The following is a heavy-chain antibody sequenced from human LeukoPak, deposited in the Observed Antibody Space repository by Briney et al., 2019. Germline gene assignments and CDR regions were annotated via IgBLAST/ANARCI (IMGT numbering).Heavy chain of an antibody. CDR1: GGSFSGYY. CDR2: INHSGST. V-gene: IGHV4-34*01. Sequence: SETLSLTCAVYGGSFSGYYWSWIRQPPGKGLEWIGEINHSGSTNYNPSLKSRVTISVDTSKNQFSLKLSSVTAADTAVYYCAKSWLHLLTNYGGQEPLVTFS. D-gene: IGHD6-19*01. CDR3: AKSWLHLLTNY. J-gene: IGHJ4*02.